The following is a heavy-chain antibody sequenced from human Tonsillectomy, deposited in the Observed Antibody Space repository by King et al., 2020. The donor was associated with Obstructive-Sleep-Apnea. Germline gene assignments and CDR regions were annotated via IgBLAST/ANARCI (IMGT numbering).Heavy chain of an antibody. CDR1: GFTVSSNY. V-gene: IGHV3-66*01. Sequence: QLVQSGGGLVQPGGSLRLSCAASGFTVSSNYMSWVRQAPGKGLEWFQVIFSGGSPYYADSVKGRFIISRDNSKNTLYLQMNSLRAEVMAVYYCASATPYYDILSYYFDYWGQGTLVTVSS. J-gene: IGHJ4*02. CDR3: ASATPYYDILSYYFDY. CDR2: IFSGGSP. D-gene: IGHD3-9*01.